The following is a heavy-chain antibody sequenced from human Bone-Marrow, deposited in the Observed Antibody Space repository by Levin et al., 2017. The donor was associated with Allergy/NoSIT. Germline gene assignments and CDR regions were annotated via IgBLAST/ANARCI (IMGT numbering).Heavy chain of an antibody. D-gene: IGHD2-15*01. CDR3: AKDRVYCSSTPCRKYFYGMNV. CDR2: ISYDGSDK. V-gene: IGHV3-30-3*02. J-gene: IGHJ6*02. Sequence: GESLKISCTGSGFTFNSHALHWVRQAPGKGLEWLAVISYDGSDKYYTDSVKGRFTISRDNSNNTLFLHMHSLRAEDTAMYYFAKDRVYCSSTPCRKYFYGMNVWGQGTTITVSS. CDR1: GFTFNSHA.